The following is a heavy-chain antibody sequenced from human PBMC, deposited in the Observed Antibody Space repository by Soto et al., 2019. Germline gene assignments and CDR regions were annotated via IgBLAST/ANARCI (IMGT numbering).Heavy chain of an antibody. CDR3: ASPVVAAIDY. D-gene: IGHD2-15*01. V-gene: IGHV3-48*01. Sequence: GGSLRLSCAASGFTFSSYSMNWVRQAPGKGLEWVSYISSSSTIYYADSVKGRFTISRDNAKNSLYLQMNSLRAEDTAVYYCASPVVAAIDYWGQGTLVTVSS. J-gene: IGHJ4*02. CDR1: GFTFSSYS. CDR2: ISSSSTI.